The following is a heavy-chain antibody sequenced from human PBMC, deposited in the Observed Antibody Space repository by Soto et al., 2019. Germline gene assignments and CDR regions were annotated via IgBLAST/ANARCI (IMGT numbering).Heavy chain of an antibody. D-gene: IGHD2-15*01. Sequence: SETLSLTCTVSGGSISSSSYYWGWIRQPPGKGLEWIGSIYYSGSTYYNPSLKSRVTISVDTSKNQFSLKLSSVTAADTAVYYCAGLEDIVVVVAAPPGGFDPWGQGTLVTVSS. V-gene: IGHV4-39*01. CDR2: IYYSGST. CDR3: AGLEDIVVVVAAPPGGFDP. J-gene: IGHJ5*02. CDR1: GGSISSSSYY.